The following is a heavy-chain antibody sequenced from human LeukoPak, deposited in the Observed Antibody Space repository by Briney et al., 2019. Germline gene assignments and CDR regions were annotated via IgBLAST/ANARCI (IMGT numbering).Heavy chain of an antibody. V-gene: IGHV1-18*01. D-gene: IGHD3-9*01. CDR3: GRTFDILNRFDP. Sequence: GASVKVSCKASGYTFTSYGISWVRQPPGKGLEWMGWIRAYNGNTKYAQKPQGSLTITTKKNANTAHKELRSRMSDDTAVYYCGRTFDILNRFDPWGQGTLVTVSS. J-gene: IGHJ5*02. CDR2: IRAYNGNT. CDR1: GYTFTSYG.